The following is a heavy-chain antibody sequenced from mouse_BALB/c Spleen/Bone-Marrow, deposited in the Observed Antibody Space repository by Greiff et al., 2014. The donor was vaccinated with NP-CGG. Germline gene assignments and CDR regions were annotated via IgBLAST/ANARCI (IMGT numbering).Heavy chain of an antibody. CDR3: ARDRGLTYFDY. CDR1: GFTFTDYY. Sequence: DVHLVESGGGLVQPGGSLRLSCTTSGFTFTDYYMSWVRQPPGEALEWLGFIRNKANGYTTEYSASVKGRFTISRDNSQSILYLQMNTLRAEDSATYYCARDRGLTYFDYWGQGTTLTVSS. V-gene: IGHV7-3*02. D-gene: IGHD2-4*01. J-gene: IGHJ2*01. CDR2: IRNKANGYTT.